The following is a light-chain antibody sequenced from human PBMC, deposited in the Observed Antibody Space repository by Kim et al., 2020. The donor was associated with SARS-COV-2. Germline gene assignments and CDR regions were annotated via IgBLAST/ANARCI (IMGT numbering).Light chain of an antibody. J-gene: IGKJ4*01. V-gene: IGKV1-5*03. CDR1: QSISNW. CDR3: QQYNSYPLT. Sequence: SGGDRVTITCRASQSISNWLAWYQQTPGKAPKLLIYKASTLESGVPSRFSGRGSGTEFTLTISSLQPDDFATYYCQQYNSYPLTFGGGTKVDIK. CDR2: KAS.